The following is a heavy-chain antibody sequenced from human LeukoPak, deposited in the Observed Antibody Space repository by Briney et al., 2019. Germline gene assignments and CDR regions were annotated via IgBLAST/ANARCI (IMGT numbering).Heavy chain of an antibody. V-gene: IGHV4-34*01. CDR3: ARAGGWYPNAGAFDI. J-gene: IGHJ3*02. D-gene: IGHD6-19*01. Sequence: SETLSLTCAVYGGSFGGYYWNWIRQPPGKGLEWIGDINHSGSTNYNPSLKSRVTISVDTSKNQFSLKLSSVTAADTAVYYCARAGGWYPNAGAFDIWGQGTMVTVSS. CDR1: GGSFGGYY. CDR2: INHSGST.